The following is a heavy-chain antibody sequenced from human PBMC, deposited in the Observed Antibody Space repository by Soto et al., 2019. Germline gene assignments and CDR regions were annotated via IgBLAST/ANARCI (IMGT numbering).Heavy chain of an antibody. Sequence: GESLKISCQASGYTFTHYWIGWVRQMPGKGLEWMGIIYPADSDVRYSPSFSGQVTISADTSLTTAYLQWSSLKASDTAIYYCMSQFKYGFFSGFWGQGTLVTVSS. CDR2: IYPADSDV. D-gene: IGHD6-19*01. CDR1: GYTFTHYW. V-gene: IGHV5-51*01. J-gene: IGHJ4*02. CDR3: MSQFKYGFFSGF.